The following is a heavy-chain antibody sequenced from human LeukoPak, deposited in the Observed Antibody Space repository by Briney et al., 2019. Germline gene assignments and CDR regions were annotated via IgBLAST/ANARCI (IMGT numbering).Heavy chain of an antibody. D-gene: IGHD6-13*01. CDR3: AGRIVAVGSVGQHFDP. J-gene: IGHJ5*02. V-gene: IGHV3-9*01. CDR2: ISWNSDNI. CDR1: GFAFDDYA. Sequence: GRSLCLSCAASGFAFDDYAMQWVRQAPGKGLEWVSGISWNSDNIGYADSVKGRFTISRDNAKNSLYLQMNSLRVEDTAFYFCAGRIVAVGSVGQHFDPWGQGTLVTVSS.